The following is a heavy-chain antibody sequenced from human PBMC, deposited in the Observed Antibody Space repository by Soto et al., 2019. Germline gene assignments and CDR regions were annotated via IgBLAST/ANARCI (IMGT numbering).Heavy chain of an antibody. D-gene: IGHD3-10*01. J-gene: IGHJ6*02. CDR2: INHSGST. V-gene: IGHV4-34*01. Sequence: QVQLQQWGAGLLKPSETLSLTCAVYGGSFSGYYWNWIRQPPGKGLEWIGEINHSGSTNYNPSLKXXVTNSVDTSKXXFXLXXSSVTAADTAVYYCARGYYFGSGSDPTAYCYGMDVWGQGTTVTVSS. CDR1: GGSFSGYY. CDR3: ARGYYFGSGSDPTAYCYGMDV.